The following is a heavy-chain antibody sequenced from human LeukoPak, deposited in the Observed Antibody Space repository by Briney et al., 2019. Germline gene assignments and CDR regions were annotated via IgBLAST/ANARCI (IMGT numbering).Heavy chain of an antibody. D-gene: IGHD4-23*01. CDR2: IYTSGST. Sequence: PSETLSLTCTVSGGSISSYYWSWIRQPAGKGLEWIGRIYTSGSTNYNPSLKSRVTMSVDTSKNQFSLKLSSVTAADTAVYYCARDPPYYGGNSVAFDIWGQGTMVTVSS. J-gene: IGHJ3*02. CDR3: ARDPPYYGGNSVAFDI. CDR1: GGSISSYY. V-gene: IGHV4-4*07.